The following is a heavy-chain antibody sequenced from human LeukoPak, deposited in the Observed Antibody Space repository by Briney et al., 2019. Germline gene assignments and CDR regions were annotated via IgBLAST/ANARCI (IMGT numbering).Heavy chain of an antibody. CDR1: GFTFSSYA. CDR3: AKQPGSVVDSSGSLSRH. V-gene: IGHV3-23*01. J-gene: IGHJ4*02. Sequence: GGSLRLSCAASGFTFSSYAMSSVRQAPGKGLEWVSTISGSGASAYYADSVKGRFTISRDNSKNTLYMKMNSLRAEDTAVYYCAKQPGSVVDSSGSLSRHWGQGTLVTVSS. CDR2: ISGSGASA. D-gene: IGHD3-22*01.